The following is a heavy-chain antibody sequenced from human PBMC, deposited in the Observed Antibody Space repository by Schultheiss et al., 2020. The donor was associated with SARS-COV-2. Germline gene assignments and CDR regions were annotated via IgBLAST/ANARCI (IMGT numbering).Heavy chain of an antibody. V-gene: IGHV4-34*01. CDR2: INHSGST. D-gene: IGHD5-24*01. J-gene: IGHJ4*02. CDR1: GGSFSGYY. Sequence: SETLSLTCAVYGGSFSGYYWSWIRQPPGKGLEWIGEINHSGSTNYNPSLKSRVTISVDTSKNQFSLKLNSVTAADTAVYYCARDGSGRDGYNYFDYWGQGTLVTVSS. CDR3: ARDGSGRDGYNYFDY.